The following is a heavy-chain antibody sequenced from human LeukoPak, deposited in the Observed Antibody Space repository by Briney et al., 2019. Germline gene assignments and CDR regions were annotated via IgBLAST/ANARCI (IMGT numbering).Heavy chain of an antibody. Sequence: SETLSLTCTVSGGSISSSIYYWGWIRQPPGKGLEWIGSIYYSGSTYYNPSLKSRVTISVDTSRNQFSLKLSSVTAADTAVYYCARRRDGYKGFDYWGQGTLVTVSS. CDR1: GGSISSSIYY. V-gene: IGHV4-39*01. D-gene: IGHD5-24*01. CDR3: ARRRDGYKGFDY. J-gene: IGHJ4*02. CDR2: IYYSGST.